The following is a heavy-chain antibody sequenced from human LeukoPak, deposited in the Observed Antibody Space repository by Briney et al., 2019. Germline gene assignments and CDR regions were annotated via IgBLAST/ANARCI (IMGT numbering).Heavy chain of an antibody. J-gene: IGHJ4*02. D-gene: IGHD6-6*01. CDR3: TTDWGIAARSIFDC. Sequence: GGSLRLSCAASGFTFSSYSMTWVRQAPGKGLEWVSSITSSSSIYYADSVKGRFTISRDNAKNSLYLQMNSLQTEDTAVYYCTTDWGIAARSIFDCWGRGTLVTVSS. V-gene: IGHV3-21*03. CDR1: GFTFSSYS. CDR2: ITSSSSI.